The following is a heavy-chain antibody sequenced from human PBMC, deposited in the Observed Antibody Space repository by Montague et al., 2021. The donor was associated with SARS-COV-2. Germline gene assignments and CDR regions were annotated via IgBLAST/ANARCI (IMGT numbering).Heavy chain of an antibody. CDR3: TSGREGNYNVMDV. CDR2: TYYRSKWDN. J-gene: IGHJ6*02. V-gene: IGHV6-1*01. Sequence: CAISGDSVSSNSATWNWVRQSPSRGLEWLGRTYYRSKWDNDYAVXXRGRVTINPDTSKNQFSLQLNSVTPEDTAIYYCTSGREGNYNVMDVWGQGTTVTVSS. CDR1: GDSVSSNSAT. D-gene: IGHD1-1*01.